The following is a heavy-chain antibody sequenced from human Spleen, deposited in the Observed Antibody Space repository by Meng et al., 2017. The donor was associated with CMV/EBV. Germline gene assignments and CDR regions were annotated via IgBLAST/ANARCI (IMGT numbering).Heavy chain of an antibody. CDR2: MNPNSGNT. CDR1: GYTFTSYD. Sequence: ASVKVSCKASGYTFTSYDINWVRQATGQGLEWMGWMNPNSGNTGYAQKFQGRVTITRTTSISTAYMELSCLRSKDTAVYYCARSGLSSSSPLDSGGQGTRVTVSS. J-gene: IGHJ4*02. CDR3: ARSGLSSSSPLDS. V-gene: IGHV1-8*03. D-gene: IGHD6-6*01.